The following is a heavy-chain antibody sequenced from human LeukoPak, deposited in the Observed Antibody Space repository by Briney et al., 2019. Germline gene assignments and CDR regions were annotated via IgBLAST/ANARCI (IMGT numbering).Heavy chain of an antibody. V-gene: IGHV3-49*03. J-gene: IGHJ4*01. CDR2: IRTRSSGATT. CDR3: SREETIVRGVASPIDY. D-gene: IGHD3-10*01. CDR1: GFTFGDYA. Sequence: GGSLRLSCTASGFTFGDYAMSWFRQAPGRGLEWVGFIRTRSSGATTDYAASVKGRFTISRDDSRGIAYLQMNSLKTEDTAVYFCSREETIVRGVASPIDYWGHGTLVTVSS.